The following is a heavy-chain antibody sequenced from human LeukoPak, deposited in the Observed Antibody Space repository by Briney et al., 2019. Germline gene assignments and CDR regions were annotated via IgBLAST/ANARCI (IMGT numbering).Heavy chain of an antibody. Sequence: GGSLRLSCAASAFTFSSYGMHWVRQAPGKGLEWVAFIRYDGSNKYYADSVKGRFTISRDNSKNTLYLQMNSLRAEDTAVYYCARDGHVGQYYGSGSYHNWGQGTLVTVSS. D-gene: IGHD3-10*01. J-gene: IGHJ4*02. CDR3: ARDGHVGQYYGSGSYHN. V-gene: IGHV3-30*02. CDR1: AFTFSSYG. CDR2: IRYDGSNK.